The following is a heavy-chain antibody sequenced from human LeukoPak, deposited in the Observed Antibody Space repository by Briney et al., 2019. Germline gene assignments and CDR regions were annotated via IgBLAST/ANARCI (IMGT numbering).Heavy chain of an antibody. J-gene: IGHJ6*02. D-gene: IGHD5-18*01. CDR1: GGSFSGYY. V-gene: IGHV4-34*01. Sequence: SETLSLTCAVYGGSFSGYYWSWIRQPPGKGLEWIGSIYYSGSTYYNPSLKSRVTISVDTSKNQFSLKLSSVTAADTAVYYCAAMADYYYYGMDVWGQGTTVTVSS. CDR3: AAMADYYYYGMDV. CDR2: IYYSGST.